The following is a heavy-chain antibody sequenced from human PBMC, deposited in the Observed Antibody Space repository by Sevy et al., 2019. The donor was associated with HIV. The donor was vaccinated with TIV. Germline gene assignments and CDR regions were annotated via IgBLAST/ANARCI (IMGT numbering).Heavy chain of an antibody. V-gene: IGHV4-34*01. D-gene: IGHD6-13*01. CDR2: INHSGST. J-gene: IGHJ4*02. CDR1: GGSFSGYY. Sequence: SETLSLTCAVYGGSFSGYYWSWIRQPPGKGLEWIGEINHSGSTNYNPSLKSRVTISVDTSKNQFYLKLSSVTAADTAVYYCARGQRYSSSWLIFDYWGQGTLVTVSS. CDR3: ARGQRYSSSWLIFDY.